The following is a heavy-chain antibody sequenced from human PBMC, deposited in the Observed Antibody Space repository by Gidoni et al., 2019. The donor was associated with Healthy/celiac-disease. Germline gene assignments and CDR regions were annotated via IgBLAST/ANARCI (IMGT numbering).Heavy chain of an antibody. Sequence: QVQLVESGGGVVQPGRSLRLSCAASGFTFSSYGMHWVRQAPGKGLEWVAVISYDGSNKYYADSVKGRFTISRDNSKNTLYLQMNSLRAEDTAVYYCAKAPGHPLYYFDYWGQGTLVTVSS. V-gene: IGHV3-30*18. CDR3: AKAPGHPLYYFDY. CDR1: GFTFSSYG. D-gene: IGHD3-16*01. CDR2: ISYDGSNK. J-gene: IGHJ4*02.